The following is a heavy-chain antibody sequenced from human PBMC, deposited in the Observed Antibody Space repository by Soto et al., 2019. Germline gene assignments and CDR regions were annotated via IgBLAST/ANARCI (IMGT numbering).Heavy chain of an antibody. D-gene: IGHD4-17*01. Sequence: SETLSLTCAVSGGSISSGGYSWSWIRQPPGKGLEWIGYIYHSGSTYYNPSLKSRVTISVDRSKNQFSLKLSSVTAADTAVYYCTRENGDYARFGLDPWGQGTQVTVSS. CDR3: TRENGDYARFGLDP. CDR2: IYHSGST. V-gene: IGHV4-30-2*01. J-gene: IGHJ5*02. CDR1: GGSISSGGYS.